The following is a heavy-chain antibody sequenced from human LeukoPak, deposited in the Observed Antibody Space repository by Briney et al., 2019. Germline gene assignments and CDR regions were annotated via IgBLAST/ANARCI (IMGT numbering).Heavy chain of an antibody. Sequence: GGSLRLSCAASGLTFSGSAMHWVRQASGKGLEWVGRIRSKANSYATAYAASVKGRFTISRDDSKNTAYLQMNSLKTEDTAMYYCTRKLDSGPFDYWGQGTLVTVSS. V-gene: IGHV3-73*01. CDR1: GLTFSGSA. D-gene: IGHD1-26*01. CDR2: IRSKANSYAT. CDR3: TRKLDSGPFDY. J-gene: IGHJ4*02.